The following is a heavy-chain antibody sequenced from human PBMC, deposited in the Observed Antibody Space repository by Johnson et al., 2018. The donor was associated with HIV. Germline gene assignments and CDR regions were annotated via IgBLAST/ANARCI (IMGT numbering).Heavy chain of an antibody. V-gene: IGHV3-30-3*01. Sequence: QVQLVESWGGVVQPGRSLRLSCAASGFIFSSYAMHWVRRAPGKGLEWVAVISFNGSNTYYADSVQGRFTISRDNSKNTLYLQMTSLRAEDTAVYDCARPGDTTMVSAFDIWGQGTMVTISS. J-gene: IGHJ3*02. CDR2: ISFNGSNT. CDR1: GFIFSSYA. CDR3: ARPGDTTMVSAFDI. D-gene: IGHD5-18*01.